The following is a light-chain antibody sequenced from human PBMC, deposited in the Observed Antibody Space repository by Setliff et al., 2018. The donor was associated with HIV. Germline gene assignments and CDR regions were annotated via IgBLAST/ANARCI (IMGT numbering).Light chain of an antibody. J-gene: IGKJ2*03. CDR1: QDISNY. Sequence: DIQMTQSPSAMSASVGDRVTITCRASQDISNYLAWFQQKPGKVPKRLIYAASSLQRGVPSRFSGSGSGTEFTLTISSLQPEDFATYYCLQHSSYLPYSVGQGTKVDIK. CDR3: LQHSSYLPYS. CDR2: AAS. V-gene: IGKV1-17*03.